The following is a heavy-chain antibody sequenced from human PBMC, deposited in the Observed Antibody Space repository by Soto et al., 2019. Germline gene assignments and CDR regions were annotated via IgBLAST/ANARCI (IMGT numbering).Heavy chain of an antibody. CDR1: GGSVSSGSYY. V-gene: IGHV4-61*01. D-gene: IGHD2-2*01. CDR3: ARALGYCSSTSCGNWFDP. J-gene: IGHJ5*02. CDR2: IYYSGST. Sequence: PSETLSLTCTVSGGSVSSGSYYWSWIRQPPGKGLEWIGYIYYSGSTYYNTSLKSRVTISVDTSKNLFSLKLSSVTAADTAVYYCARALGYCSSTSCGNWFDPWGQGTLVTVSS.